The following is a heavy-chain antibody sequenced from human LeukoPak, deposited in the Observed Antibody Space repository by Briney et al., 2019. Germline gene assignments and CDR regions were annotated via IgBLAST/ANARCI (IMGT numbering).Heavy chain of an antibody. CDR3: ARDTIAAAGFAWFDP. D-gene: IGHD6-13*01. CDR1: GGSISSTTYY. V-gene: IGHV4-39*07. J-gene: IGHJ5*02. CDR2: IYKAGNT. Sequence: SETLSLTCTVSGGSISSTTYYWAWIRQPPGKGLEWIGSIYKAGNTNYSPSLRSRVTISVDTSKNQFSLKLSSVTAADTAVYYCARDTIAAAGFAWFDPWGQGTLVTVSS.